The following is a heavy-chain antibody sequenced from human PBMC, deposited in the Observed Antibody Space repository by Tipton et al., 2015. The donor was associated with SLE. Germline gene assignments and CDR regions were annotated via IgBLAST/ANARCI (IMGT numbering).Heavy chain of an antibody. Sequence: LRLSCTVSGGSIRSSSYFWGWIRQPPGKGLEWIGNIYNSGNTYFSPSLKSRVTISVDRSKNQFSLELTSVTAADTAMYFCARGSTDKDHHYYALDVWGQGTTVTVSS. CDR2: IYNSGNT. D-gene: IGHD1-1*01. J-gene: IGHJ6*02. V-gene: IGHV4-39*01. CDR1: GGSIRSSSYF. CDR3: ARGSTDKDHHYYALDV.